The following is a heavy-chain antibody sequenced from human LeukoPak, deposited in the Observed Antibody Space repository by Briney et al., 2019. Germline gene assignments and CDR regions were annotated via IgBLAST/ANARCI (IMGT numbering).Heavy chain of an antibody. D-gene: IGHD6-13*01. CDR2: IRYDGSNK. CDR3: ANLKEGTGYSSSQPVFDI. V-gene: IGHV3-30*02. CDR1: GFTFSNYG. Sequence: PGGSLRLSCVASGFTFSNYGMHWVRQAPGKGLEWVAFIRYDGSNKYYGDSVKGRFTISRDNSKNTLYLQMNSLRAEDTAVYYCANLKEGTGYSSSQPVFDIWGQGTRVTVSS. J-gene: IGHJ3*02.